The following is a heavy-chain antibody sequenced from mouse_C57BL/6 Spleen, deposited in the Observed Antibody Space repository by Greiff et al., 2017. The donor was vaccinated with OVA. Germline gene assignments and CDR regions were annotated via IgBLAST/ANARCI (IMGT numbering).Heavy chain of an antibody. CDR1: GYTFTDYE. Sequence: LQESGAELVRPGASVTLSCKASGYTFTDYEMHWVKQTPVHGLEWIGAIDPETGGTAYNQKFKGKAILTADKSSSTAYMELRSLTSEDSAVYYCTRQVTTGSYFDYWGQGTTLTVSS. CDR2: IDPETGGT. CDR3: TRQVTTGSYFDY. J-gene: IGHJ2*01. V-gene: IGHV1-15*01. D-gene: IGHD2-2*01.